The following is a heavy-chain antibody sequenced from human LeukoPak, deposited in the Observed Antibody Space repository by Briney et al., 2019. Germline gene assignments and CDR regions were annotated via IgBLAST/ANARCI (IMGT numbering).Heavy chain of an antibody. CDR1: GGSISSHY. J-gene: IGHJ6*03. CDR3: ARVERGYYYYYMDV. V-gene: IGHV4-59*11. Sequence: SETLSLTCTVSGGSISSHYWSWIRQPPGKGLEWIGYIYYSGSTNYNPSLKSRVTISVDTSKNQFSLKLSSVTAADTAVYYCARVERGYYYYYMDVWGKGTTVTVSS. CDR2: IYYSGST.